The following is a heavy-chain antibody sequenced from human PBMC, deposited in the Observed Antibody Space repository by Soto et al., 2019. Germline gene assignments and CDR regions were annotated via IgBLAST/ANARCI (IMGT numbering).Heavy chain of an antibody. D-gene: IGHD3-16*01. CDR3: ARDDLGEEFS. Sequence: GGSLRLSCAASGVTVRSNYMSWVRQAPGKGLEWVSVIYSGGSTYYADSVKGRFTISRDNSKNTLYLQMNSLRAEDTAVYYCARDDLGEEFSWGQGTLVTVSS. J-gene: IGHJ5*02. CDR1: GVTVRSNY. V-gene: IGHV3-66*01. CDR2: IYSGGST.